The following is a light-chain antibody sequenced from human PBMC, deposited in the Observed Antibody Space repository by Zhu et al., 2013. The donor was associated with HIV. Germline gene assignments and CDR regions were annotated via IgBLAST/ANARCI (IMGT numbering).Light chain of an antibody. J-gene: IGLJ2*01. CDR2: KDD. Sequence: SYELTQPPSVSVSPGQTARITCSGEALPKQYAYWYQQKAGQAPVVVIYKDDERPSGIPERFSGSSSGTKVTLTISGVQAEDEAEYYCNSRDSSGNHVVFGGGTKLTVL. CDR3: NSRDSSGNHVV. V-gene: IGLV3-25*03. CDR1: ALPKQY.